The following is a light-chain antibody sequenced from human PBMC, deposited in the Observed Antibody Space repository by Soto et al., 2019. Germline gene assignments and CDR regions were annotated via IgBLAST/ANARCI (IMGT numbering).Light chain of an antibody. CDR3: QQYYSTVYS. Sequence: DIVMTQSPASLAVSLGERATINCKSSQSVLARSNNRNYLAWYQQKAGQPPKLLIYWASTRESGVPDRFSGSGSGTDFTLTISGLQAEDVAVYYCQQYYSTVYSFGQGTKLEIK. V-gene: IGKV4-1*01. J-gene: IGKJ2*03. CDR2: WAS. CDR1: QSVLARSNNRNY.